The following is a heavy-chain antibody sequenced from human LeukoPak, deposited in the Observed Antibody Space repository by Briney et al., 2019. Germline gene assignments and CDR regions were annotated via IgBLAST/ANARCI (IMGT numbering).Heavy chain of an antibody. D-gene: IGHD2-15*01. CDR1: GGSISSYY. J-gene: IGHJ4*02. CDR2: ISYSGST. CDR3: ARDGFGGY. V-gene: IGHV4-59*01. Sequence: SETLSLTCTVSGGSISSYYWSWIRQPPGKGLEWIGYISYSGSTNYNPSLKSRATISVDTSKNQFSLKLTSVTAADTAVYCCARDGFGGYWGQGTLVTVSS.